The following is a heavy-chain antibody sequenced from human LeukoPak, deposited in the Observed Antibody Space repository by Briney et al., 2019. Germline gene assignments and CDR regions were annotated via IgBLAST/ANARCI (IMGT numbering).Heavy chain of an antibody. J-gene: IGHJ4*02. CDR3: ARGRRYAPYY. V-gene: IGHV1-8*01. CDR2: MTPNSGNT. Sequence: EWMGWMTPNSGNTGYAQKFQGRVTMTRNTSISTAYMELSSLRSEDTAVYYCARGRRYAPYYWGQGTLVTVSS. D-gene: IGHD1-1*01.